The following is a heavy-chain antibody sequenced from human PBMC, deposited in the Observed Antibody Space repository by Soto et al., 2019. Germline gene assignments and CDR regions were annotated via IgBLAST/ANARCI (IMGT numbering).Heavy chain of an antibody. V-gene: IGHV1-18*01. CDR2: ISAYKANI. CDR3: ARDLDGSGAYYTDF. CDR1: GYTFPNYG. J-gene: IGHJ4*02. D-gene: IGHD3-10*01. Sequence: ASMKVSCKASGYTFPNYGITWVRQAPGQGLEWMGWISAYKANIKYAQKFQGRVTLTTDTSTSTAYMGLRSLRSDDTAIYYCARDLDGSGAYYTDFWGQGTLVTVSS.